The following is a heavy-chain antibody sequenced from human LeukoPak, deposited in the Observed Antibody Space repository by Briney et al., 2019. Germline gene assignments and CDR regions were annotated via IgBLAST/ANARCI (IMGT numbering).Heavy chain of an antibody. CDR3: ASPSYSGGWYYLDY. D-gene: IGHD6-13*01. CDR1: GFTFSSYW. Sequence: GASLRLSCAASGFTFSSYWINWVRQAPGKGLEWVAKIKQDGSETYYMDSVKGRFSISRDNAKNSLYLQMNSLRAEDTAMYYCASPSYSGGWYYLDYWGQGTLVTVSS. V-gene: IGHV3-7*01. J-gene: IGHJ4*02. CDR2: IKQDGSET.